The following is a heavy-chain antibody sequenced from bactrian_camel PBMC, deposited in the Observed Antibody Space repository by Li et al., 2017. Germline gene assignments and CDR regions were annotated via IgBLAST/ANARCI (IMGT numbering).Heavy chain of an antibody. CDR3: AADDFNLQLADTIST. CDR1: GYTLPMN. J-gene: IGHJ4*01. Sequence: HVQLVESGGGSVQAGESLRLSCVASGYTLPMNMGWFRRAPGKEREGVAAIDRNGYPTYTYSVKDRFTISKGNVKNTLYLNMNILQPEDTAMYFCAADDFNLQLADTISTGARGPRSPSP. V-gene: IGHV3S53*01. D-gene: IGHD2*01. CDR2: IDRNGYP.